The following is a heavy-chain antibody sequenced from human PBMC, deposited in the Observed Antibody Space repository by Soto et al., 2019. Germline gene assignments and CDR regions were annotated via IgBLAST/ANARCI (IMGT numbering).Heavy chain of an antibody. D-gene: IGHD3-16*01. CDR2: IYYSGST. CDR1: GGSISRGDYY. Sequence: SETLSLTCTVSGGSISRGDYYWSWIRQPPGKGLEWIGYIYYSGSTFYNPALKNRVTISLDTCKIQFSLRLRSVTAADTAVYSCVREGGDTWFDPGGLGTLVTVSS. J-gene: IGHJ5*02. CDR3: VREGGDTWFDP. V-gene: IGHV4-30-4*01.